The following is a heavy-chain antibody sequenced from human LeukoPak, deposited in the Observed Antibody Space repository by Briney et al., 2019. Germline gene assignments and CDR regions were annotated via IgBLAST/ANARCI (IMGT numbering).Heavy chain of an antibody. V-gene: IGHV3-72*01. D-gene: IGHD1-26*01. CDR3: ARELLRDDAFDI. Sequence: GGSLRLXCAASGFTFSDHYMDWVRQAPGKGLEWVGRTRNKANSYTTEYAASVKGRFTVSRDDSKNSLYLQMNSLKTEDTAVYYCARELLRDDAFDIWGPGTMVTVSS. J-gene: IGHJ3*02. CDR1: GFTFSDHY. CDR2: TRNKANSYTT.